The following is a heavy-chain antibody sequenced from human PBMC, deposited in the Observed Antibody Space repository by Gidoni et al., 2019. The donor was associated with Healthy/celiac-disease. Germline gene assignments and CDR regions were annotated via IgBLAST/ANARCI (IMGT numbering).Heavy chain of an antibody. J-gene: IGHJ4*02. CDR1: GCSLSSSSYY. CDR3: ARGDHDTAMVIDY. Sequence: QLQLQESGPGLLKPSETLSLTSTVSGCSLSSSSYYWGWIRKPPGKGLEGIGSISYRGSTYYNPSLKRRVTISVDTSKNQFSLKLSSVTDADTAVYYCARGDHDTAMVIDYWGQGTLVTVSS. CDR2: ISYRGST. D-gene: IGHD5-18*01. V-gene: IGHV4-39*01.